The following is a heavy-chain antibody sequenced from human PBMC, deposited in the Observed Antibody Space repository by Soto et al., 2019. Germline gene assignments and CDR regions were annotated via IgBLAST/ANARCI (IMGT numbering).Heavy chain of an antibody. Sequence: GGSLRLSCAASGFTFSSYAMHWVRQAPGKGLEWVAVISYDGSNKYYADSVKGRFTISRDNSKNTLYLQMNSLRAEDTAVYYCARALCAPSGYCGIFDYWGQGTLVTVSS. CDR3: ARALCAPSGYCGIFDY. D-gene: IGHD3-22*01. CDR2: ISYDGSNK. V-gene: IGHV3-30-3*01. J-gene: IGHJ4*02. CDR1: GFTFSSYA.